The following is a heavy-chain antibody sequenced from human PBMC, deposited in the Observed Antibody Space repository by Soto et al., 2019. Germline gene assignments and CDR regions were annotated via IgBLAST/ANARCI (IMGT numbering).Heavy chain of an antibody. Sequence: KPSETLSLTCSASGGSITRGDYYWSWIRQPPGKGLEWIGYIFNTEGTSYNPSLKSRLTISADTSENQFSLKLNSVTAADTAFYYCARGTPMDSWGQGTLVTVSS. J-gene: IGHJ4*02. CDR3: ARGTPMDS. CDR2: IFNTEGT. CDR1: GGSITRGDYY. V-gene: IGHV4-30-4*01. D-gene: IGHD2-2*01.